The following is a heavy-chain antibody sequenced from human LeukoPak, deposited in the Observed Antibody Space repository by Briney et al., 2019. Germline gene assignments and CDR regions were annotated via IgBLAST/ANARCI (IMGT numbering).Heavy chain of an antibody. CDR1: GFTFSSYG. J-gene: IGHJ6*02. CDR2: ISYDGSNK. V-gene: IGHV3-30*18. Sequence: GGSLRLSCAALGFTFSSYGVHWVRQAPGKGLEWVAVISYDGSNKYYADSVKGRFTISRDNSKNTLYLQMNSLRAEDTAVYYCAKDGDYGMDVWGQGTTVTVSS. D-gene: IGHD3-16*01. CDR3: AKDGDYGMDV.